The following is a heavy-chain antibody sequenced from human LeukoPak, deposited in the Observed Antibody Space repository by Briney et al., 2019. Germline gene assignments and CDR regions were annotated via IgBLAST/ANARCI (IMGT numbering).Heavy chain of an antibody. J-gene: IGHJ6*03. CDR3: AKSFYGHYYYYMDV. CDR1: GFTFSNYA. V-gene: IGHV3-23*01. CDR2: ISGSGGST. D-gene: IGHD2/OR15-2a*01. Sequence: GGSLRLSCAASGFTFSNYAMSWVRQAPGKGLEWVSAISGSGGSTYYADSVKGRFTISRDNSKNTLYLQMNSLRAEDTAVYYCAKSFYGHYYYYMDVWGKGTTVTISS.